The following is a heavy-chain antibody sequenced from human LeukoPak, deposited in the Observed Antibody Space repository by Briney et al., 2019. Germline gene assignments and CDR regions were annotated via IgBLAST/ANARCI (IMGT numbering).Heavy chain of an antibody. D-gene: IGHD3-22*01. CDR3: TKGGPYYDGSGSLHV. Sequence: GGSLRLSCAASGFSFGDYAMHWVRQVPGEGLEWVSLISGDGSMTYYADSVKGRFTISRVNSKNSLYLQLNSLKTEDTAFFYCTKGGPYYDGSGSLHVWGKGTTVTVSS. V-gene: IGHV3-43*02. CDR2: ISGDGSMT. CDR1: GFSFGDYA. J-gene: IGHJ6*04.